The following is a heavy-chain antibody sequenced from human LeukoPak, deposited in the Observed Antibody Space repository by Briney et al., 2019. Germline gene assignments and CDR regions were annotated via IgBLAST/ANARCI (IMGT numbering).Heavy chain of an antibody. Sequence: PGGSLRLSCAASVFTVSSYWMSWVRQAPGKGLEWEANIKQDGSEKYYVDSVKGRFTISRDNAKNSLYLQMNSLRAEDTAVYYCARDQTYCGGDCYGYWGQGTLVTVSS. CDR2: IKQDGSEK. J-gene: IGHJ4*02. D-gene: IGHD2-21*01. V-gene: IGHV3-7*01. CDR3: ARDQTYCGGDCYGY. CDR1: VFTVSSYW.